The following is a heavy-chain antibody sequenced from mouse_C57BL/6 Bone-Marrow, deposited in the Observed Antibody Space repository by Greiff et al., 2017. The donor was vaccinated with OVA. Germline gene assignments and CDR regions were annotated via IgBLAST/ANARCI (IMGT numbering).Heavy chain of an antibody. Sequence: QVQLQQPGAELVMPGASVKLSCKASGYTFTSYWMHWVKQRPGQGLEWIGEIDPSDSYTNYNQKFKGKSTLTVDKSSSTAYMQLSSLTSEDSAVDYCARGRYLLIQDLDVWGTGTTVTVSS. CDR1: GYTFTSYW. CDR3: ARGRYLLIQDLDV. CDR2: IDPSDSYT. V-gene: IGHV1-69*01. J-gene: IGHJ1*03. D-gene: IGHD1-1*01.